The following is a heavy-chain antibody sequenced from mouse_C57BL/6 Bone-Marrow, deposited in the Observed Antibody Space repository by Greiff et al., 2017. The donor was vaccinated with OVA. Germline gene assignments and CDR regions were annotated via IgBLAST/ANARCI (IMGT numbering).Heavy chain of an antibody. Sequence: VQLQQSGAELARPGASVKMSCKASGYTFTSYTMHWVKQRPGQGLEWIGYINPSSGYTKYNQKFKDKATLTADKSSSTAYMQLSSLASEDSAVYYCARKGLGDDWGKGTTLTVSS. J-gene: IGHJ2*01. V-gene: IGHV1-4*01. CDR2: INPSSGYT. CDR3: ARKGLGDD. CDR1: GYTFTSYT. D-gene: IGHD4-1*01.